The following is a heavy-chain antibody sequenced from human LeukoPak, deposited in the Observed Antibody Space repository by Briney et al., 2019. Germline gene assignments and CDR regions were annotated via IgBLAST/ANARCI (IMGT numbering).Heavy chain of an antibody. CDR2: ISAYNGNT. J-gene: IGHJ6*03. Sequence: ASVKVSCKASGGTFSSYAISWVRQAPGQGLEWMGWISAYNGNTNYAQKLQGRVTMTTDTSTSTAYMELRSLRSDDTAVYYCARGGYYGSGSYYYYYMDVWGKGTTITISS. V-gene: IGHV1-18*01. CDR3: ARGGYYGSGSYYYYYMDV. CDR1: GGTFSSYA. D-gene: IGHD3-10*01.